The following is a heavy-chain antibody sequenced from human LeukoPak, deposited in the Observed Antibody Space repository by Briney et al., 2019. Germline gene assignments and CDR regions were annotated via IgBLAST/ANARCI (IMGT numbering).Heavy chain of an antibody. D-gene: IGHD1/OR15-1a*01. CDR1: GYTFTGYY. CDR3: ARGPRPPRITGTTDYYYYYMDV. V-gene: IGHV1-2*02. Sequence: ASVKVSCKASGYTFTGYYMHWVRQAPGQGLEWMGWINPNSGGTNYAQKFQGRVTMTRDTSISTAYMELSRLRSDDTAVYYCARGPRPPRITGTTDYYYYYMDVWGKGTTVTVSS. J-gene: IGHJ6*03. CDR2: INPNSGGT.